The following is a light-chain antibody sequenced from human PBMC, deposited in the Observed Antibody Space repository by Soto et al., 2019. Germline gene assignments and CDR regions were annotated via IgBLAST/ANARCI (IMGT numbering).Light chain of an antibody. Sequence: IVLTQSPGTLSLSPGEKDTLSCRASQSFRGNYLAWYQQKPGQAPRLLLYGASSRATGIPDRFSGSGSGTDFTLTISRLEPEDIAVYYCQQRSNWPPAFGQGTRLEIK. CDR1: QSFRGNY. CDR3: QQRSNWPPA. CDR2: GAS. V-gene: IGKV3D-20*02. J-gene: IGKJ5*01.